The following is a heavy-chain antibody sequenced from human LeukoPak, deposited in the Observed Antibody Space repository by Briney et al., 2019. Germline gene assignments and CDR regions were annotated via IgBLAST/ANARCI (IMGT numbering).Heavy chain of an antibody. CDR1: GYNFTNYW. J-gene: IGHJ6*02. Sequence: GESLKISCKGSGYNFTNYWIGWVPQMPGKGLEWMGIIYPGDSDSRYSPSFQGQVTISADKSIRTAYLQWSSLKASDTAMYYCARLTDDSYYYYGMDVWGQGTTVTVSS. V-gene: IGHV5-51*01. CDR3: ARLTDDSYYYYGMDV. D-gene: IGHD1-20*01. CDR2: IYPGDSDS.